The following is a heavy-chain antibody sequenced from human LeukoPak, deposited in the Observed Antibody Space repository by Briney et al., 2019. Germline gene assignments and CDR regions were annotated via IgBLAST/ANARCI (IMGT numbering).Heavy chain of an antibody. D-gene: IGHD6-19*01. J-gene: IGHJ3*02. CDR3: AKSPRYSSGGCDAFDI. V-gene: IGHV3-23*01. CDR1: GFTFSTYA. Sequence: GGSLRLSCTASGFTFSTYAMSWVRQAPGKGLEWVSGISGSGGSTYYADSVKGRFTISRDNSKNTLYLQMNNLRAEDTAVYYCAKSPRYSSGGCDAFDIWGQGTMVTVSS. CDR2: ISGSGGST.